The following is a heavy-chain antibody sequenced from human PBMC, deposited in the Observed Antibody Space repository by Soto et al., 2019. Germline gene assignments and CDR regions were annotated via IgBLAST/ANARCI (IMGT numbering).Heavy chain of an antibody. Sequence: SETLSLTCTVSGGSISSGGYYWSWIRQHPGKGLEWIGYIYYSGSTYYNPSLKSRVTISVDTSKNQFSLKLSPATAADTAVYYCARDKRYEGTDYWGQGTLVTVSS. CDR1: GGSISSGGYY. CDR3: ARDKRYEGTDY. J-gene: IGHJ4*02. V-gene: IGHV4-31*03. D-gene: IGHD3-16*01. CDR2: IYYSGST.